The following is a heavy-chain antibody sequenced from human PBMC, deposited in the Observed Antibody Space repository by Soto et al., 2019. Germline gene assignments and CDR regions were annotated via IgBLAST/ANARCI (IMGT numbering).Heavy chain of an antibody. CDR3: ARTSLDYICDY. J-gene: IGHJ4*02. V-gene: IGHV1-46*01. CDR2: INLSGGST. Sequence: QVQLVQSGAEVKMPGAAVKVSCKAFGYTFTNYYIHWVRQAPGQGLEWMGVINLSGGSTTYAQRFQGRVTLTRDTSTSTVYMQLSSLSSGDTAVYYCARTSLDYICDYWGQGTLVTVSS. CDR1: GYTFTNYY. D-gene: IGHD4-4*01.